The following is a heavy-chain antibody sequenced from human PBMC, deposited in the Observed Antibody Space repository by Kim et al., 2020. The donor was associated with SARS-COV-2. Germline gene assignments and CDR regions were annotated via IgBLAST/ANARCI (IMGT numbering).Heavy chain of an antibody. CDR2: ISSSSSYI. J-gene: IGHJ6*02. CDR1: GFTFSSYS. CDR3: ARDAYDFWSGYLTTDYYYYGMDV. D-gene: IGHD3-3*01. V-gene: IGHV3-21*01. Sequence: GGSLRLSCAASGFTFSSYSMNWVRQAPGKGLEWVSSISSSSSYIYYADSVKGRFTISRDNAKNSLYLQMNSLRAEDTAVYYCARDAYDFWSGYLTTDYYYYGMDVWGQGTTVTVSS.